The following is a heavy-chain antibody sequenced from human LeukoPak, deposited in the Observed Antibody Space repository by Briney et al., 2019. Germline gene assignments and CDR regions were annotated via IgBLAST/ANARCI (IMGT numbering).Heavy chain of an antibody. Sequence: KPSETLSLTCAVYGGSFSGYYWSWIRQPPGKGLEWIGEISHSGSTNYNPSLKSRVTISVDTSKNQFSLKLSSVTAADTAVYYCARRGGYCSGGSCYRMYYFDYWGQGTLVTVSS. CDR2: ISHSGST. CDR3: ARRGGYCSGGSCYRMYYFDY. CDR1: GGSFSGYY. V-gene: IGHV4-34*01. D-gene: IGHD2-15*01. J-gene: IGHJ4*02.